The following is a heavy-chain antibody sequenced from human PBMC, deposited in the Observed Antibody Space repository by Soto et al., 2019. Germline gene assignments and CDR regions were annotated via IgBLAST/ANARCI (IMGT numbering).Heavy chain of an antibody. CDR2: ISSASDFS. D-gene: IGHD4-4*01. Sequence: PEGSLRLSCTASGFSFRDFYMSWIRQAPGKGLEWISYISSASDFSTYADSVKGRFTIPRDNAKKSLYLQLNNVRPDDTALYFCARHDYSNERWFDTWGLGTAVTVSS. J-gene: IGHJ5*02. CDR1: GFSFRDFY. V-gene: IGHV3-11*06. CDR3: ARHDYSNERWFDT.